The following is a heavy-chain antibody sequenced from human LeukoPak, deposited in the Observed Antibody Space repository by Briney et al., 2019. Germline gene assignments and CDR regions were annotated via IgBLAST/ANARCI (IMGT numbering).Heavy chain of an antibody. CDR1: GFTFTSYY. D-gene: IGHD6-6*01. Sequence: ASVKVSCKASGFTFTSYYMHWVRQAPGQGLEWMGIVNPSGGSTTYAQKFQGRVTMTRDTSTSTVYMELSSLRSEDTAVYYCASQLVRGPFDYWGQGTLVTVSS. CDR3: ASQLVRGPFDY. CDR2: VNPSGGST. V-gene: IGHV1-46*01. J-gene: IGHJ4*02.